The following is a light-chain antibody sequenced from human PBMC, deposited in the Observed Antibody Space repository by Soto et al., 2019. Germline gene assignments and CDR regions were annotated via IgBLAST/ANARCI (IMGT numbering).Light chain of an antibody. CDR3: CSYAGISTYV. CDR2: EGT. J-gene: IGLJ1*01. CDR1: SSDVGSHNL. Sequence: ALPQPAYVSVSPGQSITIPCTRNSSDVGSHNLASWYQHHPGKAPKPMIYEGTKRPSGVSDRSSGSKSGNTASLTISGLQAEDEADYYCCSYAGISTYVFGTGTKVTVL. V-gene: IGLV2-23*01.